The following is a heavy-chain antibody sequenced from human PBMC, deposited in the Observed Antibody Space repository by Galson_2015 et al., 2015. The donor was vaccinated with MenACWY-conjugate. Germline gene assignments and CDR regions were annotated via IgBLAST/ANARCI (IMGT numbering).Heavy chain of an antibody. CDR2: INPTGGST. J-gene: IGHJ4*02. Sequence: SVKVSCKASGYTFSFYYIHWVRQAPGQGLEWVGIINPTGGSTSYAQKFQGRVTMTRDMSTSTAYMELSSLRSEDTAVYYCARLYSRSSLDYWGQGTLVSVSS. CDR3: ARLYSRSSLDY. CDR1: GYTFSFYY. V-gene: IGHV1-46*01. D-gene: IGHD6-6*01.